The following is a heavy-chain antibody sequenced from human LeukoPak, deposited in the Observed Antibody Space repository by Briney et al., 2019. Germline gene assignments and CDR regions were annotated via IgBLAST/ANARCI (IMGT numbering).Heavy chain of an antibody. CDR2: INQDGSEK. CDR3: ARDVATISNWFDP. D-gene: IGHD5-24*01. J-gene: IGHJ5*02. V-gene: IGHV3-7*01. Sequence: EPGGSLRLSCAASGFTFSTYSINWVRQAPGKGLEWVANINQDGSEKYYVDSVKGRFTISRDNAKNSLYLQMNSLRAEDTAVYYCARDVATISNWFDPWGQGTLVTVSS. CDR1: GFTFSTYS.